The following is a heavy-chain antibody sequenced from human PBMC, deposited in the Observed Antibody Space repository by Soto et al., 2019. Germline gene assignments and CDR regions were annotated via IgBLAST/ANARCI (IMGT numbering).Heavy chain of an antibody. V-gene: IGHV1-69*02. J-gene: IGHJ6*03. CDR2: IIPILGIA. CDR1: GGTFSSYT. D-gene: IGHD2-2*01. Sequence: ASVKVSCKASGGTFSSYTISWVRQAPGQGLEWMGRIIPILGIANYAQKFQGRVTITADKSTSTAYMELSSLRSEDTAVYYCARVVPAVVIQSSYYYMDVWGKGTTVTVSS. CDR3: ARVVPAVVIQSSYYYMDV.